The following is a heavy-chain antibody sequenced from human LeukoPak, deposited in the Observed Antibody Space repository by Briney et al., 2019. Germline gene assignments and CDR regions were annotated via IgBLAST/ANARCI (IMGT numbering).Heavy chain of an antibody. D-gene: IGHD6-13*01. CDR3: ARALAAAAYYYYYMDV. CDR1: GYTFTSYD. CDR2: MNPNSGNT. J-gene: IGHJ6*03. V-gene: IGHV1-8*01. Sequence: ASVKVSFKASGYTFTSYDINWVRQATGQGLEWMGWMNPNSGNTGYAQKFQGRVTMTRNTSISTAYMELSSLRSEDTAVYYCARALAAAAYYYYYMDVWGKGTTVTVSS.